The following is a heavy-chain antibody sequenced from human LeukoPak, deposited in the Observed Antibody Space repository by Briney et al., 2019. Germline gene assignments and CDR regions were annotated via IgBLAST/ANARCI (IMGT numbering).Heavy chain of an antibody. CDR1: GGSFSGYY. CDR3: ARGGSLTYYYDSSGYFAFDY. CDR2: INHSGST. V-gene: IGHV4-34*01. D-gene: IGHD3-22*01. Sequence: SETLSLTCAVYGGSFSGYYWSWIRQPPGKGLEWIGEINHSGSTNYNPSLKSRVTISVDTSKNQFSLKLSSVTAADTAVYYCARGGSLTYYYDSSGYFAFDYWGQGTLVTVSS. J-gene: IGHJ4*02.